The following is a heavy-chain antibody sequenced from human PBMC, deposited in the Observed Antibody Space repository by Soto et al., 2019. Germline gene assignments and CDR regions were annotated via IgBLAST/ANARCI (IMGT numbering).Heavy chain of an antibody. CDR2: IIPIFGTA. CDR3: ARGQQLFVFNWFDP. D-gene: IGHD6-13*01. V-gene: IGHV1-69*13. Sequence: SVKVSCKASGGTFSSYAISWVRQAPGQGLEWMGGIIPIFGTANYAQKFQGRVTITADESTSTAYMELSSLRSEDTAVYYCARGQQLFVFNWFDPWGQGTLVTVSS. J-gene: IGHJ5*02. CDR1: GGTFSSYA.